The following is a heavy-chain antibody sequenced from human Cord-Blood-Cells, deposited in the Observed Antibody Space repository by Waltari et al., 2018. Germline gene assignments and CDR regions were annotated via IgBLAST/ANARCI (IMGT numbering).Heavy chain of an antibody. CDR3: ARGPITGIEVYYYYYMDV. V-gene: IGHV1-69*01. J-gene: IGHJ6*03. CDR1: GGPFSSYA. D-gene: IGHD1-20*01. CDR2: IIPIFGTA. Sequence: QVQLVQSGAEVKKPGSSVKVSCKASGGPFSSYAISGVRQAPGQGLEWMGGIIPIFGTANDAQKFQGRVTITADESTSTAYMELSSLRSEDTAVYYCARGPITGIEVYYYYYMDVWGKGTTVTVSS.